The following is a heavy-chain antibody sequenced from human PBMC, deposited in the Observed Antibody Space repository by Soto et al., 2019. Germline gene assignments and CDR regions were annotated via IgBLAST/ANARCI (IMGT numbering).Heavy chain of an antibody. CDR3: AREGSDYGGNHTSPAFDY. D-gene: IGHD4-17*01. V-gene: IGHV4-39*07. J-gene: IGHJ4*02. CDR1: GGSISSGGYY. Sequence: SETLSLTCTVSGGSISSGGYYWSWVRQPPGKGLEWIGEIYHSGSTNYNPSLKSRVTISVDKSKNQFSLKLSSVTAADTAVYYCAREGSDYGGNHTSPAFDYWGQGTLVTVSS. CDR2: IYHSGST.